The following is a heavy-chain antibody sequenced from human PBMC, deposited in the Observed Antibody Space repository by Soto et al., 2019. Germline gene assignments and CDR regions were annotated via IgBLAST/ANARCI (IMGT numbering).Heavy chain of an antibody. CDR1: GGSFSGYY. Sequence: LSLTCAVYGGSFSGYYWSWIRQPPGKGLEWIGEINHSGSTNYNPSLKSRVTISVDTSKNQFSLKLSSVTAADTAVYYCARAMGEDTATNYCDSSGSSRGMDVWGQGTTVTVSS. D-gene: IGHD3-22*01. V-gene: IGHV4-34*01. CDR2: INHSGST. J-gene: IGHJ6*02. CDR3: ARAMGEDTATNYCDSSGSSRGMDV.